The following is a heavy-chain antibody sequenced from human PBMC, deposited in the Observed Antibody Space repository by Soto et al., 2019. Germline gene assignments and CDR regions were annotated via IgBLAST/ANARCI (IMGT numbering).Heavy chain of an antibody. Sequence: QVQLVQSGAEVKKPGSSVKVSCKTSGGTFSSYAINWVRQAPGQGPEWMGGIIPIFGTANYEQKFRGRVTNNADESTSTANMELSSLRAADTAVYYCASGTVVGTSAYWCQGTLVTFSS. CDR1: GGTFSSYA. D-gene: IGHD6-19*01. CDR3: ASGTVVGTSAY. CDR2: IIPIFGTA. V-gene: IGHV1-69*01. J-gene: IGHJ4*02.